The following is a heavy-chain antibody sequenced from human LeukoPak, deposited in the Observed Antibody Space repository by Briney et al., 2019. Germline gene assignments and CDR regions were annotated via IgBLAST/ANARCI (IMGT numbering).Heavy chain of an antibody. CDR2: INWNGGST. D-gene: IGHD6-19*01. J-gene: IGHJ6*03. CDR3: ASPMYSSGLGYNRYYYYYMDV. V-gene: IGHV3-20*04. Sequence: GGSLRLSCAASGFTFDDYGMSWVRHAPGKGLEWVSGINWNGGSTGYADSVKGRFTISRDNAKNSLYLQMNSLRAEDTALYYCASPMYSSGLGYNRYYYYYMDVWGKGTTVTVSS. CDR1: GFTFDDYG.